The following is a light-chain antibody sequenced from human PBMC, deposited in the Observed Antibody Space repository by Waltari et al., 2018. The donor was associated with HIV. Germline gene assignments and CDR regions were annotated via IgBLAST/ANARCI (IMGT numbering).Light chain of an antibody. Sequence: QSALTQPSSVSGSPGQSITISCTGTSSDVGSYTLCSWYQQSQGQAPQLMIYYVSKRPSGVAKRFSGSKSGNTASLTISGLKAEAEADYYCCSYEGRVFGGGTKLTVL. J-gene: IGLJ3*02. V-gene: IGLV2-23*02. CDR2: YVS. CDR1: SSDVGSYTL. CDR3: CSYEGRV.